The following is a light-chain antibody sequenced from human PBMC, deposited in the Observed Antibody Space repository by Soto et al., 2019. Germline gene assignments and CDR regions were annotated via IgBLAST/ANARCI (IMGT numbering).Light chain of an antibody. CDR1: ARMSNC. CDR3: QHYNSYSEA. Sequence: QMTQSTSNVSASVGDRVKITGRASARMSNCVAWYQQKQGKAPKLLISGASSLQSGVPSRFSGSGSGTEFTLTISSLQPDEFATYYCQHYNSYSEAVGQGTKVEIK. V-gene: IGKV1-5*01. CDR2: GAS. J-gene: IGKJ1*01.